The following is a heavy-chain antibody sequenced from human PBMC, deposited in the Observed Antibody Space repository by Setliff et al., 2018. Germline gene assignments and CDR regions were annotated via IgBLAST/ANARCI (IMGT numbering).Heavy chain of an antibody. J-gene: IGHJ4*02. CDR3: ARTLLLSPYYFDY. CDR2: IYTSGST. D-gene: IGHD2-21*01. CDR1: GGSISSGSYY. V-gene: IGHV4-61*02. Sequence: SETLSLTCTVSGGSISSGSYYWSWIRQPAGKGLERIGRIYTSGSTNYNPSLKSRVTISVDTSKNQFSLKLSSVTAADTAVYYCARTLLLSPYYFDYWGQGTLVTVSS.